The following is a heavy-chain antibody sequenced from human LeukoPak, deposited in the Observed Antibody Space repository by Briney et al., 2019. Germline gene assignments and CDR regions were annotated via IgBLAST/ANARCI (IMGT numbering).Heavy chain of an antibody. CDR1: GYTFTSYG. CDR2: ISAYNGNT. D-gene: IGHD3-3*01. J-gene: IGHJ4*02. CDR3: AREKYYDFWSGYELDY. V-gene: IGHV1-18*01. Sequence: ASVKVSCKASGYTFTSYGISWVRQAPGQGLEWMGWISAYNGNTNYAQKLRGRVTMTTDTSTSTAYMELRSLRSDDTAVYYCAREKYYDFWSGYELDYWGQGTLVTVSS.